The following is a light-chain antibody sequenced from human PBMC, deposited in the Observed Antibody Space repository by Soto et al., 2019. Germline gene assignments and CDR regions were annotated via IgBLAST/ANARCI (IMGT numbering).Light chain of an antibody. V-gene: IGKV1-27*01. Sequence: DIQMTQSPSSLSASVGDRVTITCRASQGISNYLAWYQQKPGKVPKLLIYAASTLQSGVPSRFSGSGSGTDFTLTISSLQPEDVATYYCQEYNSAPVFTFGPGTKVDIK. CDR3: QEYNSAPVFT. CDR1: QGISNY. J-gene: IGKJ3*01. CDR2: AAS.